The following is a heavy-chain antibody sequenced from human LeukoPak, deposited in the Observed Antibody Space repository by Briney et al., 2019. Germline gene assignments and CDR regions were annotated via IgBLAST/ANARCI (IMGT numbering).Heavy chain of an antibody. V-gene: IGHV3-30-3*02. CDR3: AKKPKSHYGDLSHGWFDP. CDR1: GFTFSSYA. D-gene: IGHD4-17*01. CDR2: ISYDGSNK. Sequence: GGSLRLSCAASGFTFSSYAMHWVRQVPGKGLEWVAVISYDGSNKYYADSVKDRFTISRDNSKNTLYLQMNSLRAEDTAVYYCAKKPKSHYGDLSHGWFDPWGQGTLVTVSS. J-gene: IGHJ5*02.